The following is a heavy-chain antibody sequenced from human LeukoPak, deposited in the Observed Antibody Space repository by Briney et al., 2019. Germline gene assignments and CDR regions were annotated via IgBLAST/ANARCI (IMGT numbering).Heavy chain of an antibody. D-gene: IGHD3-9*01. J-gene: IGHJ4*02. CDR2: IVPSGGST. V-gene: IGHV3-23*01. CDR3: ARGVVRYFDY. CDR1: GFTFSSYA. Sequence: GGSLRLSCAASGFTFSSYAMSWVRQAPEKGLEWVSVIVPSGGSTYYADSVRGRFTVSRDNSKNTLYLQMNSLRAEDTAVYYCARGVVRYFDYWGQGALVTVSS.